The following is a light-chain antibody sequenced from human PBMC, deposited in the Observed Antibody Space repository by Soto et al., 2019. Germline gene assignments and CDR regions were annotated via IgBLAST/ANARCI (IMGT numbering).Light chain of an antibody. CDR2: EGS. CDR3: CSYAGRYIVV. Sequence: QSALTQPASVSGSPGQSITISCTGTSSDVGSYNLVSWYQQHPGKAPKLMIYEGSKRPSGVSNRFSGSKSGNTASLTISGLQAEDEADYYCCSYAGRYIVVFGGGTKLTVL. J-gene: IGLJ2*01. V-gene: IGLV2-23*01. CDR1: SSDVGSYNL.